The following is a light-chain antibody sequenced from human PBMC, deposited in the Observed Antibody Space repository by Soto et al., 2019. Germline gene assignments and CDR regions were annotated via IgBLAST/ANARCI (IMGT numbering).Light chain of an antibody. Sequence: EIVLTQSPATLSLSPGARATLSCRASQSVSSYLAWYQQKPGQAPRLLIYDASNRATGIPDRFSGSGSGTDFTLTISSLEPEDFAVYYCQQRSNWQITFGQGTRLEI. J-gene: IGKJ5*01. V-gene: IGKV3-11*01. CDR2: DAS. CDR3: QQRSNWQIT. CDR1: QSVSSY.